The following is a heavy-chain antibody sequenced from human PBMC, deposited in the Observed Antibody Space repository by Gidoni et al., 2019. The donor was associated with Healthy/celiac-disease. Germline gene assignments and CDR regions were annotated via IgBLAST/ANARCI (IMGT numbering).Heavy chain of an antibody. V-gene: IGHV4-34*01. D-gene: IGHD5-12*01. J-gene: IGHJ4*02. CDR3: ARTPRWLHNTSDY. Sequence: QVQLQQWGAGLLKPSETLSLTCAVYGGSFSGYYWSWIRQPPGKGLEWIGEINRSGSTTYNPSLKIRVTISVDTSKNQFSLKLRSVTAADTAVYYCARTPRWLHNTSDYWGQGTLVTVSS. CDR1: GGSFSGYY. CDR2: INRSGST.